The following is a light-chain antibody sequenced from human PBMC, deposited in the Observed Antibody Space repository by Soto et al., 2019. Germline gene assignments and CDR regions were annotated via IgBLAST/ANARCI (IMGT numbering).Light chain of an antibody. CDR2: GAS. V-gene: IGKV3-20*01. CDR1: QSVSSTY. J-gene: IGKJ1*01. Sequence: EIVLSQSPGTLSLSPGERATLSCRASQSVSSTYLAWYQHKPGQAPGLLIYGASSRATGIPDRFSGSGSGTDFTLIISRLEPEDFAVYYCQQYGNSFVGFGQGTKVDVK. CDR3: QQYGNSFVG.